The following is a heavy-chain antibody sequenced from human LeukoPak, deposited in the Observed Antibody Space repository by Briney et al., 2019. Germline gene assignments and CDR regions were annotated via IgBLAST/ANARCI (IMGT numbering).Heavy chain of an antibody. Sequence: ASVKVSCKASGYTFTGYFLHWVRQAPGHGLEWMGWINPNSGGTKYAQKFQGRATLIRDTSITTAYMDLTRLKSDDTAVYFCARDLGTGDLSFDYWGQGTLLSVSS. V-gene: IGHV1-2*02. D-gene: IGHD2-8*02. CDR1: GYTFTGYF. J-gene: IGHJ4*02. CDR2: INPNSGGT. CDR3: ARDLGTGDLSFDY.